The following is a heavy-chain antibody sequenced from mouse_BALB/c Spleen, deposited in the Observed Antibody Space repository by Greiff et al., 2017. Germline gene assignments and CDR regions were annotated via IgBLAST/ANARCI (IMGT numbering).Heavy chain of an antibody. CDR3: ARSGLEYAMDY. V-gene: IGHV5-17*02. D-gene: IGHD3-2*02. Sequence: EVQVVESGGGLVQPGGSRKLSCAASGFTFSSFGMHWVRQAPEKGLEWVAYISSGSSTIYYADTVKGRFTISRDNPKNTLFLQMTSLRSEDTAMYYCARSGLEYAMDYWGQGTSVTVSS. CDR2: ISSGSSTI. J-gene: IGHJ4*01. CDR1: GFTFSSFG.